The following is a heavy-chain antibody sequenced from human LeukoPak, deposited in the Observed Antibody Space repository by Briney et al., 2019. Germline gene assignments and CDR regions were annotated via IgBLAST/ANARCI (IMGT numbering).Heavy chain of an antibody. V-gene: IGHV1-69*13. CDR1: GGAFSNFA. Sequence: SVKVSCTASGGAFSNFAINWVRQAPGQGPEWMGGVIPIFGRANYAQRFQGRVTITADESTSTVYMELSSLRSEDTAVYYCARASGDSSNYDFPKPYSYWGQGTLVTVSS. J-gene: IGHJ4*02. D-gene: IGHD3-22*01. CDR3: ARASGDSSNYDFPKPYSY. CDR2: VIPIFGRA.